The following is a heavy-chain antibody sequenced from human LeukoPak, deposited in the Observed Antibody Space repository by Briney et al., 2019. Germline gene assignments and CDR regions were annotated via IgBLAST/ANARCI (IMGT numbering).Heavy chain of an antibody. V-gene: IGHV3-7*01. Sequence: GGSLRLSRAASGFTFSSYWMTWVRQAPGKGLEWVANINQGGSETYHVDSVKGRFTISRDNAKNSLYLQMNSLRAEDTAVYYCARDEGWLFPIDYWGQGALVTVSS. CDR1: GFTFSSYW. CDR3: ARDEGWLFPIDY. CDR2: INQGGSET. J-gene: IGHJ4*02. D-gene: IGHD3-22*01.